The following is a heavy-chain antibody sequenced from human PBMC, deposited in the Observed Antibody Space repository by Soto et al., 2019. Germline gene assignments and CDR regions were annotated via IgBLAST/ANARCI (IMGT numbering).Heavy chain of an antibody. CDR3: ARVVMTTVPASYYYGMDV. CDR2: IIPFIGTA. CDR1: GGTFSSYA. Sequence: SVKVSCKXSGGTFSSYASSWVRQAPGQGLEWMGRIIPFIGTANYAQKFKGRVTITADESTSTAYMELTSLRSEDTAVYDCARVVMTTVPASYYYGMDVWGQGTTVTVSS. D-gene: IGHD4-4*01. J-gene: IGHJ6*02. V-gene: IGHV1-69*11.